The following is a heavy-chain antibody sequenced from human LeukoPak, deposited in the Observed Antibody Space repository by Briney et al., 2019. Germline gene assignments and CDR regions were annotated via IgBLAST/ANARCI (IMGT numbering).Heavy chain of an antibody. V-gene: IGHV3-48*02. CDR1: GFTFSNYD. Sequence: GGSLRLSCAASGFTFSNYDMNWVRQAPGKGLEWISYISSSSTSMYYADSVKGRFTISRDNAKNSLFLQMDSLRDEDTAVYYCATYDYWGQGTRVTVSS. CDR2: ISSSSTSM. J-gene: IGHJ4*02. CDR3: ATYDY.